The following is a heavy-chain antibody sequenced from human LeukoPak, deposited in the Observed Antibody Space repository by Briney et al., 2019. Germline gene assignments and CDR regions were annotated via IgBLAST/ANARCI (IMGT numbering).Heavy chain of an antibody. Sequence: GASVKVSCKASGGTFSSYAISWVRQAPGQGLEWMGWISAYNGNTNYAQKLQGRVTMTTDTSTSTAYMELRSLRSDDTAVYYCARGPLPQYQLLADYYYYYMDVWGKGTTVTVSS. CDR1: GGTFSSYA. CDR3: ARGPLPQYQLLADYYYYYMDV. D-gene: IGHD2-2*01. V-gene: IGHV1-18*01. J-gene: IGHJ6*03. CDR2: ISAYNGNT.